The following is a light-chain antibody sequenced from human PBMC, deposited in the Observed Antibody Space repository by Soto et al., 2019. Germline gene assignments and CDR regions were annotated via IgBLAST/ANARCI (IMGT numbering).Light chain of an antibody. J-gene: IGKJ2*01. CDR1: QSLVYSDGNTY. Sequence: DIVMTQTPLYSPVTLGQPASISCRSSQSLVYSDGNTYLNWFQQRPGQPPRLLIYKISNRVSGVPDRFSGSGAGTFFTLQISRVEAEDVGVYYCMQAIQFPHTFGQGTRLDIK. CDR3: MQAIQFPHT. CDR2: KIS. V-gene: IGKV2-24*01.